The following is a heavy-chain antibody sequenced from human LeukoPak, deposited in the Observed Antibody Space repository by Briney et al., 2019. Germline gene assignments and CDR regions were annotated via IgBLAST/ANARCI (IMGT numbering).Heavy chain of an antibody. CDR3: ARRSRDRGHSSSWRYFDY. J-gene: IGHJ4*02. CDR1: GGTFSSYA. V-gene: IGHV1-69*13. Sequence: AASVKVSCKASGGTFSSYAISWVRQAPGQGLEWMGGIIPILGTANYAQKFQGRVTITADESTSTAYMELSSLRSEDTAVYYCARRSRDRGHSSSWRYFDYWGQGTLVTVSS. CDR2: IIPILGTA. D-gene: IGHD6-13*01.